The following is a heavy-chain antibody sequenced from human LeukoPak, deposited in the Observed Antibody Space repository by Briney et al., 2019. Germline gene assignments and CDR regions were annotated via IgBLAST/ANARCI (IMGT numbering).Heavy chain of an antibody. CDR2: IYYSGST. D-gene: IGHD3-22*01. CDR1: GGSISSGGYY. J-gene: IGHJ3*02. V-gene: IGHV4-31*03. Sequence: SETLSLTCTVSGGSISSGGYYWSWIRQHPGKGLEWIGYIYYSGSTYYNPSLKSRVTISVDTSKNQFSLKLSSVTAADTAVYYCARTYYYDSSGFHDAFDIWGQGTMVTVSS. CDR3: ARTYYYDSSGFHDAFDI.